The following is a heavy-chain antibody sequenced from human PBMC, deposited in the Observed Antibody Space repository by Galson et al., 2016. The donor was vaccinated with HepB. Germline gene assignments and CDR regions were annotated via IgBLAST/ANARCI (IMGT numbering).Heavy chain of an antibody. Sequence: SLRLSCAASGFTFSDYYMSWIRQAPGKGLEWVSYISGSSTYTNYADSVRGRFTISRDNARKSLYLQMNSLRAEDTDVYYCARVFSGFDFWRRRGYGVGSWGQGTLVTVSS. CDR1: GFTFSDYY. V-gene: IGHV3-11*06. CDR3: ARVFSGFDFWRRRGYGVGS. CDR2: ISGSSTYT. J-gene: IGHJ4*02. D-gene: IGHD3-3*01.